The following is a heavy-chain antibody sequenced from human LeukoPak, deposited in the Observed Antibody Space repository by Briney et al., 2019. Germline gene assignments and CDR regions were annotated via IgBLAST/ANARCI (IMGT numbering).Heavy chain of an antibody. J-gene: IGHJ3*02. D-gene: IGHD3-3*01. CDR2: IKQDGSEK. CDR3: ARDRDFWSGPEGAFDI. Sequence: PGGSLRLSCAASRFTFSSYWMSWVRQAPGKGLEWVANIKQDGSEKYYVDSVRGRFTISRDNAKNSLYLQMNSLRAEDTAVYYCARDRDFWSGPEGAFDIWGQGTMVTVSS. CDR1: RFTFSSYW. V-gene: IGHV3-7*01.